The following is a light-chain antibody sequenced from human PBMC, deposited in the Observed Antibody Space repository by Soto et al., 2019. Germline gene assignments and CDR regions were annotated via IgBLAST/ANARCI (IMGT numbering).Light chain of an antibody. Sequence: EIVMTQSPATLSVSPGERATLSCRASQSVGSNLAWYQQKPGQAPRLLIYVASTRATGIPARFSGSGSGPEFTLTISSRQSEDFSIYFCQQYNSWPPDRTFGQGTKVEIK. CDR2: VAS. CDR1: QSVGSN. CDR3: QQYNSWPPDRT. V-gene: IGKV3-15*01. J-gene: IGKJ1*01.